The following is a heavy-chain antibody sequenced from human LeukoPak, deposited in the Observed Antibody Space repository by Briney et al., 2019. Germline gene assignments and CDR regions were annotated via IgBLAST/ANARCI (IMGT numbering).Heavy chain of an antibody. CDR1: GFTFSSYG. Sequence: GGSLRLSCAASGFTFSSYGMHWVRQAPGKGLEWVAVISYDGSNKYYADSVKGLFTICRDNSKNTLYLQMNSLRAEDTAVYYCAKAPVKYVSGSFFDYWGQGTLVTISS. V-gene: IGHV3-30*18. CDR2: ISYDGSNK. CDR3: AKAPVKYVSGSFFDY. J-gene: IGHJ4*02. D-gene: IGHD3-10*01.